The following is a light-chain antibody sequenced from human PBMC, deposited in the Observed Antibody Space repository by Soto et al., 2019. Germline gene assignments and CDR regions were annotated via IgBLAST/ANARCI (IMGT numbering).Light chain of an antibody. CDR1: SSDVGGYNY. CDR2: EVS. V-gene: IGLV2-8*01. J-gene: IGLJ1*01. Sequence: QSALTQPPSASGSPGQSVTISCTGTSSDVGGYNYVSWYQQHPGKAPKLMIYEVSKRPSGVPDRFSGSKSGNTASLVISGLQANDEADYYCSSYSTTNILVFGSGTKVTVL. CDR3: SSYSTTNILV.